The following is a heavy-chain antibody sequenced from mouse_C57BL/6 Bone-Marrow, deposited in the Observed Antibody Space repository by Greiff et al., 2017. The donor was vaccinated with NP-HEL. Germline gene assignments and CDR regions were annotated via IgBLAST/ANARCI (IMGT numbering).Heavy chain of an antibody. CDR1: GFTFSDYY. D-gene: IGHD1-1*01. V-gene: IGHV5-16*01. CDR2: INYDGSST. J-gene: IGHJ4*01. CDR3: ARDHYGSRWAMDY. Sequence: EVHLVESEGGLVQPGSSMKLSCTASGFTFSDYYMAWVRQVPEKGLEWVANINYDGSSTYYLDSLKSRFIISRDNAKNILYLQMSSLKSEDTATYYCARDHYGSRWAMDYWGQGTSVTVSS.